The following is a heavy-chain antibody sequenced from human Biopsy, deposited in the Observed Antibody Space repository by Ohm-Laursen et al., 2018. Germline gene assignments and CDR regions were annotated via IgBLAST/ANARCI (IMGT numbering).Heavy chain of an antibody. Sequence: TQTLTLTYTLSGFSLTTRGMSVTWIRQPPGKALEWLARLDWDDAKFYSESLKTRLTISKGTSENHVVLTLSDVAPVDTATYYCARIPILVVPAAIVYRHRRHLQGLDVWGQGTTVIVSS. CDR2: LDWDDAK. CDR1: GFSLTTRGMS. CDR3: ARIPILVVPAAIVYRHRRHLQGLDV. J-gene: IGHJ6*02. V-gene: IGHV2-70*16. D-gene: IGHD2-2*02.